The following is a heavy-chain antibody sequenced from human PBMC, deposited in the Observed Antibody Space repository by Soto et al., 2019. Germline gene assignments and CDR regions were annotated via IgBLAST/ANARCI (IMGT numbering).Heavy chain of an antibody. CDR3: ARVLSGSYPNWFDP. J-gene: IGHJ5*02. V-gene: IGHV4-59*01. Sequence: SETLSLTCTVSGGSISRYYWSWIRQPPGKGLEWIGYIYYSGSTNYNPSLKSRVTISVDTSKNQFSLKLSSVTAADTAVYYCARVLSGSYPNWFDPWGQGTLVTVSS. D-gene: IGHD3-10*01. CDR2: IYYSGST. CDR1: GGSISRYY.